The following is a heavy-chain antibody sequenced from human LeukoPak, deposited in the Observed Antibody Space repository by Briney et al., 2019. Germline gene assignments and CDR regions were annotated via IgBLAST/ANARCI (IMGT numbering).Heavy chain of an antibody. V-gene: IGHV3-23*01. CDR1: GFTFSSYA. CDR3: AKDRLRITMVRGVDYYYGMDV. J-gene: IGHJ6*02. D-gene: IGHD3-10*01. Sequence: PGGSLRLSCAASGFTFSSYAMSWVRHAPGKGLECVSAISGSGGSTYYADSVKGPFTISRDNSKNTLYLQMNSLRAEDTAVYYCAKDRLRITMVRGVDYYYGMDVWGQGTTVTVSS. CDR2: ISGSGGST.